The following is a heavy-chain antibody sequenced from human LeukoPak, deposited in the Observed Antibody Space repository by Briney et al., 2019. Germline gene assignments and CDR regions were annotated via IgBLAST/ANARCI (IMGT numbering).Heavy chain of an antibody. V-gene: IGHV3-33*01. CDR1: GFTFSSFP. CDR2: IWYDGSKK. Sequence: GGSLRLSCAASGFTFSSFPIHWVRQAPGKGLEWVAVIWYDGSKKYYADSVKGRFTISRDNSKNTLYLQMNSLRAEDTAVYYCAREYYTSSSRSYDYWGQGALVIVSS. J-gene: IGHJ4*02. CDR3: AREYYTSSSRSYDY. D-gene: IGHD6-6*01.